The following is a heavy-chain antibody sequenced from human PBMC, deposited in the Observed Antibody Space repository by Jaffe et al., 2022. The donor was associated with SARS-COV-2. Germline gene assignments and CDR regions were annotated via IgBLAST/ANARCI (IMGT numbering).Heavy chain of an antibody. J-gene: IGHJ6*02. CDR3: ARTLGYCNGGTCYSTPSYYYGLDV. D-gene: IGHD2-15*01. CDR2: VYHSGTT. V-gene: IGHV4-4*02. CDR1: GVSISSSNW. Sequence: QVQLQESGPGLVKPSGTLSLTCAVSGVSISSSNWWTWVRQPPGKGLEWIGEVYHSGTTYYTPSLTSRVTISVDKSKNQFSLKLSSVTAADTAVYYCARTLGYCNGGTCYSTPSYYYGLDVWGQGTTVTVSS.